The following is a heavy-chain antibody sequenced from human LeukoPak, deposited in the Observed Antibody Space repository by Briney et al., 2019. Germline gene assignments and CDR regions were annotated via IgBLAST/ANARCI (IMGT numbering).Heavy chain of an antibody. V-gene: IGHV1-24*01. Sequence: ASVKVSCKVSGYTLTELSMHWVRPAPGKGLEWMGGFDPEDGETIYAQKFQGRVTMTEDTSTDTAYMELSSLRSEDTAVYYCATPYYYDSSGYPPVWGQGTLVTVSS. CDR2: FDPEDGET. J-gene: IGHJ4*02. CDR3: ATPYYYDSSGYPPV. CDR1: GYTLTELS. D-gene: IGHD3-22*01.